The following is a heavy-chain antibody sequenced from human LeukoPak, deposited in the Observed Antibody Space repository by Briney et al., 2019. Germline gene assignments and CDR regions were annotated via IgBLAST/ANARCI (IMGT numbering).Heavy chain of an antibody. J-gene: IGHJ4*02. V-gene: IGHV3-23*01. Sequence: PGGSLRLSCPVSGFTFSSYAMSWVRQAPGRGLEWVSVMSTSGESAYYADSVKGRFTISRDNSKNTLYLQMNSLRAEDTAVYYCAKDRGSGYHYFDYWGQGTLVTVPS. CDR3: AKDRGSGYHYFDY. D-gene: IGHD3-22*01. CDR1: GFTFSSYA. CDR2: MSTSGESA.